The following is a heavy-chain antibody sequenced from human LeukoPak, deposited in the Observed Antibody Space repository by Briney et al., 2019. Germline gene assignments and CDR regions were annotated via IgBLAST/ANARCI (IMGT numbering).Heavy chain of an antibody. Sequence: GGSLRLSCAASGFTFDDYAMHWVRQAPGKGLEWVSGISWNSGSIGYADSVKGRFTISRDNAKNSLYLQMNSLRAEDTALYYCAKVHFVRGVDFWGQGTLVTVS. D-gene: IGHD3-10*02. CDR3: AKVHFVRGVDF. J-gene: IGHJ4*02. V-gene: IGHV3-9*01. CDR2: ISWNSGSI. CDR1: GFTFDDYA.